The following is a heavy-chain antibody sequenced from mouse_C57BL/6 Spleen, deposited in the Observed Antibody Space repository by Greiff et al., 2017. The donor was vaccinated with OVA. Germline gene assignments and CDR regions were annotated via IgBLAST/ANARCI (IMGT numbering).Heavy chain of an antibody. Sequence: DVKLVESGGGLVQPGGSLKLSCAASGFTFSDYYMYWVRQTPEKRLEWVAYISNGGGSTYYPDTVKGRFTISRDNAKNTLYLQMSRLKSEDTAMYYCASPGAMDYWGQGTSVTVSS. CDR2: ISNGGGST. V-gene: IGHV5-12*01. J-gene: IGHJ4*01. CDR3: ASPGAMDY. CDR1: GFTFSDYY.